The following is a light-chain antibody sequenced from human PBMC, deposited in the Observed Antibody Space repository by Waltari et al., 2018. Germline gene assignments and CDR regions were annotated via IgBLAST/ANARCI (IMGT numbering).Light chain of an antibody. V-gene: IGKV1-5*03. Sequence: DIQMTQSPSTLSAFVGDKVTVTCRASQRIETFLARYQQKPGKAPKLLIYKASTLETWVPAMFSGSGSVIKFTLTISSLQAYDLATYHCQQYSVYPLSFG. CDR3: QQYSVYPLS. J-gene: IGKJ3*01. CDR2: KAS. CDR1: QRIETF.